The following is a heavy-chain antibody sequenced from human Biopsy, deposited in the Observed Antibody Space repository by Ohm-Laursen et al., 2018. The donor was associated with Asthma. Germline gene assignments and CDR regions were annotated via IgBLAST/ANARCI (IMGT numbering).Heavy chain of an antibody. Sequence: TQTLTLTCSFSGFSLRTPGVGVVWIRQSPGKALEWLALIYWADYNLFRPSLKRRLTITKDPSKNQVVLTMTKMDPVDSGTYYCALSQDSGFDDHSPSWFDPWGQGTLVTVSS. J-gene: IGHJ5*02. CDR3: ALSQDSGFDDHSPSWFDP. CDR1: GFSLRTPGVG. CDR2: IYWADYN. V-gene: IGHV2-5*02. D-gene: IGHD3-9*01.